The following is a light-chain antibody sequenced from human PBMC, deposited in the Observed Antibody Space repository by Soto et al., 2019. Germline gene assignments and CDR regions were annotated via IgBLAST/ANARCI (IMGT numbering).Light chain of an antibody. Sequence: EIVLTQSPGTLSLSPGERATLSCRASQTVTSLEWYQQKPGQAPRLLIYGASTRATGIPARFTGGGSGTDFTLTVSRLEPAEFSVYYCQHYGGSPAISFGQGTRLDIK. J-gene: IGKJ5*01. CDR1: QTVTS. V-gene: IGKV3-20*01. CDR2: GAS. CDR3: QHYGGSPAIS.